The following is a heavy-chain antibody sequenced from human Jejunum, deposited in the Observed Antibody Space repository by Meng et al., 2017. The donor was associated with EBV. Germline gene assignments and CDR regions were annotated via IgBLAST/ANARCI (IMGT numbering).Heavy chain of an antibody. CDR2: LYHGGNT. CDR1: RCAMSSYNL. CDR3: SHYIWGSPPDGVY. Sequence: LPSPGSVPGRGHSSSALSSTRLLSRCAMSSYNLWRWVRQPPGKGLEWIGELYHGGNTNFRPSLEIRVNISVGKSKNDFSLKLTSVTAADTAVYYCSHYIWGSPPDGVYWGQGILVTVSS. V-gene: IGHV4-4*02. J-gene: IGHJ4*02. D-gene: IGHD3-16*01.